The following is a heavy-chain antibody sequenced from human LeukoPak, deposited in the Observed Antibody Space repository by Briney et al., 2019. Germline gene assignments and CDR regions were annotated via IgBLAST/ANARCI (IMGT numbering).Heavy chain of an antibody. J-gene: IGHJ6*03. V-gene: IGHV3-30*18. CDR2: ISYDGSDK. D-gene: IGHD3-22*01. CDR1: GFTFSNYE. Sequence: GGSLRLSCAASGFTFSNYEMNWVRQAPGKGLGWVAVISYDGSDKYYADSVKGRFTVSRDNSKNTLYLQMNSLRAEDTAVYYCANIVDDSSGSYYYMDVWGKGTTVTVSS. CDR3: ANIVDDSSGSYYYMDV.